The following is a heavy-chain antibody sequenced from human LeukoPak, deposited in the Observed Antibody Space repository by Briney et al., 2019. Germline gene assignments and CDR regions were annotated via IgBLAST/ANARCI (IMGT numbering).Heavy chain of an antibody. CDR2: IKSKTDGETT. CDR3: TTVHTPLYGDYVGY. CDR1: GFTFSNAC. D-gene: IGHD4-17*01. V-gene: IGHV3-15*01. Sequence: GGSLRLSCAASGFTFSNACMSWVRQAPGKGLEWVGRIKSKTDGETTDYAAPVKRRFTISRDDSKTTLYLRRNSLKTEDTAVYYCTTVHTPLYGDYVGYWGQGTLVTVSS. J-gene: IGHJ4*02.